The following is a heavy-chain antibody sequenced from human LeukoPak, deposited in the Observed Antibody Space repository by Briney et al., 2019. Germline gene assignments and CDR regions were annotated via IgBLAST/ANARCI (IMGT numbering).Heavy chain of an antibody. V-gene: IGHV1-69*13. Sequence: SVKVSCKACGGTFRDYAFNWVRQAPGQGLEWMGNIIPKFSTTNYAQNFQDKVTITADESTATAYLELNSLRTEDTAIFYCARERDAIIDFWGQGTLITVSS. J-gene: IGHJ4*02. D-gene: IGHD5-24*01. CDR1: GGTFRDYA. CDR2: IIPKFSTT. CDR3: ARERDAIIDF.